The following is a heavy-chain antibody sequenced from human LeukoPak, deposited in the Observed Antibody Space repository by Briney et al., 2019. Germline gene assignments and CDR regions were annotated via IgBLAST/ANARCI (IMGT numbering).Heavy chain of an antibody. CDR2: ISPDGHYV. CDR1: GFTFSTYA. V-gene: IGHV3-23*01. Sequence: GGSLRLSCAASGFTFSTYAMAWVRQAPGMGLMWLSSISPDGHYVYYADSVKGRFTTSRDNFKNTVYLQMNSLKTEDTAVYYCTTDFSVSPSCGSCQWYFDYWGQGTLVTVSS. CDR3: TTDFSVSPSCGSCQWYFDY. D-gene: IGHD2-15*01. J-gene: IGHJ4*02.